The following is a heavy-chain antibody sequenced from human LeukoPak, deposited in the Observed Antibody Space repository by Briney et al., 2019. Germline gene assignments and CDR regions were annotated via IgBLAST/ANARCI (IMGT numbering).Heavy chain of an antibody. CDR1: GYTFTTYY. CDR2: INPRGGST. V-gene: IGHV1-46*01. D-gene: IGHD5-18*01. J-gene: IGHJ4*02. Sequence: GASVKVPCKASGYTFTTYYMHWMRQAPGQGPEWMGIINPRGGSTDYARKFQGRITMTSDTSTSTVYVELSSLRSEDTAVYYCAGGMVDTCFDYWGQGTLVTVSS. CDR3: AGGMVDTCFDY.